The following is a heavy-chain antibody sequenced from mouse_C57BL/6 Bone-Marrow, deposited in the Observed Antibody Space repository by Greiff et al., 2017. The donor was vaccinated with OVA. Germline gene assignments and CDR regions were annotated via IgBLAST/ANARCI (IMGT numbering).Heavy chain of an antibody. CDR2: ISSGGSYT. V-gene: IGHV5-6*02. CDR1: GFTFSSYG. J-gene: IGHJ3*01. D-gene: IGHD4-1*01. CDR3: ARRTGRGPWFAY. Sequence: EVKVVESGGDLVKPGGSLKLSCAASGFTFSSYGMSWVRQTPDKRLEWVATISSGGSYTYSPDSVKGRFTISRDNAKNTLYLQISSLKSEDTAMYYCARRTGRGPWFAYWGQGTLVTVSA.